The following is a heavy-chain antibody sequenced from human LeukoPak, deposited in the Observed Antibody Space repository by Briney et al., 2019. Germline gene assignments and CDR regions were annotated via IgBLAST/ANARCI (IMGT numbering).Heavy chain of an antibody. V-gene: IGHV3-33*03. Sequence: GKSLRLSCVASGFRFSYFCMHWVSQHPDKGREWVVLIWEDGSNTDYADSVKGRFTVSRDNSKNTLYLQMNSLRAEDAAMYYCAKDRGKGRITNYFDYWGQGALVTVSS. J-gene: IGHJ4*02. CDR3: AKDRGKGRITNYFDY. CDR1: GFRFSYFC. CDR2: IWEDGSNT. D-gene: IGHD2-8*01.